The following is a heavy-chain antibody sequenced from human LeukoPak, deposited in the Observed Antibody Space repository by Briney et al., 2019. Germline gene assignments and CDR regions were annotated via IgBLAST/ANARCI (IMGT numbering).Heavy chain of an antibody. CDR2: INHSGST. V-gene: IGHV4-39*07. CDR3: ARRPRIAADVRWFDP. D-gene: IGHD6-13*01. CDR1: GGSISSSSYY. J-gene: IGHJ5*02. Sequence: PSETLSLTCTVSGGSISSSSYYWSWIRQPPGKGLEWIGEINHSGSTNYNPSLKSRVTISVDTSKNQFSLKLSSVTAADTAVYYCARRPRIAADVRWFDPWGQGTLVTVSS.